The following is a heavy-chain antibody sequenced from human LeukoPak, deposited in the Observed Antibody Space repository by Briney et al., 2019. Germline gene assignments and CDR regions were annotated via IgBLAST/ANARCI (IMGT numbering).Heavy chain of an antibody. J-gene: IGHJ4*02. CDR2: INWNGGST. CDR3: AREQVGATYDY. V-gene: IGHV3-20*04. CDR1: GFTFDDYS. Sequence: GGSLRLSCTASGFTFDDYSMSWVRQVPGKGLDWVSGINWNGGSTGYADSVKGRFTISRDNAKNSLYLQMNSLRAEDTALYYCAREQVGATYDYWGQGALVTVSS. D-gene: IGHD1-26*01.